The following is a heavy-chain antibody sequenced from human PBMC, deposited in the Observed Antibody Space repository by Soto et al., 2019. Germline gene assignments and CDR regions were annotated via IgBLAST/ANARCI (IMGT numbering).Heavy chain of an antibody. CDR1: GFAFSTSW. CDR2: MKQDGSEI. CDR3: ARGRDYGANFDY. J-gene: IGHJ4*02. V-gene: IGHV3-7*01. Sequence: VKLVESGGALVQPGGSLRLSCVDSGFAFSTSWMNWVRQAPGKGLEWVANMKQDGSEIYYVDSVKGRFTISRDNTRNSLYLQMNSLRDEDTAVYYCARGRDYGANFDYWGQGTLVTVSS. D-gene: IGHD4-17*01.